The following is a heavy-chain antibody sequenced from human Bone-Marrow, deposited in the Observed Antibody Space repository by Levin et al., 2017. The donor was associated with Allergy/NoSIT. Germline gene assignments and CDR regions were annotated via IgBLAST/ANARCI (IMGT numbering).Heavy chain of an antibody. CDR1: GGSISSSSYY. V-gene: IGHV4-39*01. D-gene: IGHD4-11*01. CDR3: ARLPGTVHYYYYYYMDV. J-gene: IGHJ6*03. CDR2: IYYSGST. Sequence: RASETLSLTCTVSGGSISSSSYYWGWIRQPPGKGLEWIGSIYYSGSTYYNPSPKSRVTISVDTSKNQFSLKLSSVTAADTAVYYCARLPGTVHYYYYYYMDVWGKGTTVTVSS.